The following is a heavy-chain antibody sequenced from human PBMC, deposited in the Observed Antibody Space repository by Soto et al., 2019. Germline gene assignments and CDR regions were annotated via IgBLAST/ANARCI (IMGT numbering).Heavy chain of an antibody. Sequence: QVQLVESGGGVVQPGRSLRLSCAASGFTFSNYAMHWVRQAPGTGLEWVALISYDGSNKYYADSVKGRFTISRDTSKNTLSLQMNSLRTEDTAVYYCARVPGWYGRGMCDYWGQGTLVTVSS. CDR3: ARVPGWYGRGMCDY. D-gene: IGHD6-19*01. V-gene: IGHV3-30-3*01. CDR1: GFTFSNYA. J-gene: IGHJ4*02. CDR2: ISYDGSNK.